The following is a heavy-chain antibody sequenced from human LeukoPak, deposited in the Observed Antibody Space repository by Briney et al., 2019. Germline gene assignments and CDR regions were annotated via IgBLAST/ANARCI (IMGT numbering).Heavy chain of an antibody. J-gene: IGHJ4*02. CDR3: ARDYILDYYDSSGYLGY. CDR1: GFTFSSYE. Sequence: GGSLRLSCAASGFTFSSYEMNWDRQAPGKGVEWVSYISSSGSTIYYADSVKGRFTISRDNAKNSLYLQMNSLRAEDTAVYYCARDYILDYYDSSGYLGYWGQGTLVTVSS. V-gene: IGHV3-48*03. CDR2: ISSSGSTI. D-gene: IGHD3-22*01.